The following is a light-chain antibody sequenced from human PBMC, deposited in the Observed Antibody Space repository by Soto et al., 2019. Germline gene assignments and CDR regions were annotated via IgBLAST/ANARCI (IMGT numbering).Light chain of an antibody. CDR2: GAS. J-gene: IGKJ1*01. CDR3: QHYGTWLWT. CDR1: QSVSSK. V-gene: IGKV3-15*01. Sequence: EIVMTQSPATLYASPGERATLSCRASQSVSSKLAWYKQKPGQGPRRLIYGASTRAPSIPARFSGSGSETEAILTISSLQSEDFAVYYRQHYGTWLWTFGQGTKVEIK.